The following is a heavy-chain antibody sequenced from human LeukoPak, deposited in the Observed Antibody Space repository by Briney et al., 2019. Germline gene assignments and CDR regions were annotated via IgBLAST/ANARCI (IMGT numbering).Heavy chain of an antibody. D-gene: IGHD4-17*01. CDR3: VKDRYGDLEN. J-gene: IGHJ4*01. Sequence: HPGGSLRLSCAASGFNFRTYGMHWVRQAPGKGLEWLAIIWHDGSNKYYGDSVKGRFTIPRDNSKNTLYLEMNSLRAEDTAVNYCVKDRYGDLENWGQGTPVTVSS. V-gene: IGHV3-33*03. CDR1: GFNFRTYG. CDR2: IWHDGSNK.